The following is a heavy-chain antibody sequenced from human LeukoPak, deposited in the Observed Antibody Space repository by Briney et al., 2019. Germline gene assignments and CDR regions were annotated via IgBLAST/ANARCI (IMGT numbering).Heavy chain of an antibody. D-gene: IGHD3-22*01. Sequence: GGSLRLSCAASGFAFSSYEMNWVRQAPGKGLEWISYIRSSGSTIYYADSVKGRFTISRDNAKNSLYLQMNSLRAEDTAVYYCARYSSDYTSDYHYYMDVWGKGTTVTVSS. CDR2: IRSSGSTI. CDR1: GFAFSSYE. J-gene: IGHJ6*03. V-gene: IGHV3-48*03. CDR3: ARYSSDYTSDYHYYMDV.